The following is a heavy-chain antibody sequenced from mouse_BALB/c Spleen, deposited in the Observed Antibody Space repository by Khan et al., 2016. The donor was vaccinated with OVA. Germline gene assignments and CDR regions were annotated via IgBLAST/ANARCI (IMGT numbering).Heavy chain of an antibody. CDR3: ARSNSYWYCDV. J-gene: IGHJ1*01. CDR1: GYTFTNYG. CDR2: INTYTGEP. D-gene: IGHD4-1*02. V-gene: IGHV9-3-1*01. Sequence: QIQLVQSGPELKKPGETVKISCKASGYTFTNYGMNWVKQAPGKGLKWMGWINTYTGEPTYADDFKGRSAFSLETSASTSYLQIKNLKNEDTATYCCARSNSYWYCDVWGAGTTVTVSS.